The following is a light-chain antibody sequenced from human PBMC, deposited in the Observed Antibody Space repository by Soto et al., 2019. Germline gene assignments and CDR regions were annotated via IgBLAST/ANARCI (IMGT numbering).Light chain of an antibody. CDR3: QQSYTTPIT. Sequence: DIQMTQSPSSLSASVGDRVIITCRASQIISSHLNWYQQKPGKAPNLLVYAASSLQSGVPSRFTGSGSGTDFTLTISSLQPEDFATYFCQQSYTTPITFGQGTRL. J-gene: IGKJ5*01. CDR1: QIISSH. CDR2: AAS. V-gene: IGKV1-39*01.